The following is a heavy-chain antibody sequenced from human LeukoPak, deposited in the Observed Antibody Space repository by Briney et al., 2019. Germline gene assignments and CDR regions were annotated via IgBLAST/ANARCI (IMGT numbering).Heavy chain of an antibody. Sequence: SEILSLTCSVSGDSISNFYWSWIRQPPGRGLEWIGYIDYRGRTSYNPSLKSRVTISIDTSKNQFSLRLSSVAAADTAVYFCARGLSSTRRESDYWGQGTLVTVSS. CDR1: GDSISNFY. V-gene: IGHV4-59*01. CDR3: ARGLSSTRRESDY. D-gene: IGHD2-2*01. CDR2: IDYRGRT. J-gene: IGHJ4*02.